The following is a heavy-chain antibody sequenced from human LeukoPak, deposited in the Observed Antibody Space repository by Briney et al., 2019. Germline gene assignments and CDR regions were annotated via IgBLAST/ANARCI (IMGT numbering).Heavy chain of an antibody. Sequence: PGGSLRLSCAASGFTFSSYAMSWVRQAPGKGLEWVSAISGSGGSTYYADSVKGRFTISRDNSKNTLYLQMNSLRAEDTAVYYCATKGCYSSTSCYPTTPHYYFDYWGQGTLVTVSS. CDR3: ATKGCYSSTSCYPTTPHYYFDY. CDR1: GFTFSSYA. D-gene: IGHD2-2*01. J-gene: IGHJ4*02. CDR2: ISGSGGST. V-gene: IGHV3-23*01.